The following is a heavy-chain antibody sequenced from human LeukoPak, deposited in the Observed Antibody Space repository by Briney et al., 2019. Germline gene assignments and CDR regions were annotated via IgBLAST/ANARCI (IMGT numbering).Heavy chain of an antibody. CDR3: AGLYSYGLDGYNYEGYNWFDP. CDR1: GGTFSSYA. V-gene: IGHV1-69*13. CDR2: IIPIFGTA. D-gene: IGHD5-24*01. Sequence: SVKVSCKASGGTFSSYAISWVRQAPGQGLEWMGGIIPIFGTANYAQKFQGRVTITADESTSTAYMELSSLRSEDTAVYYCAGLYSYGLDGYNYEGYNWFDPWGQGTLVTVSS. J-gene: IGHJ5*02.